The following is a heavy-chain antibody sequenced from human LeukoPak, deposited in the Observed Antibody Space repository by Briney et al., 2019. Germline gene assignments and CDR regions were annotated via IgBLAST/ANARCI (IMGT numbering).Heavy chain of an antibody. J-gene: IGHJ6*03. CDR1: GGSINGHF. CDR2: LYNSGST. D-gene: IGHD3-16*01. CDR3: AEGARQPLSMDV. V-gene: IGHV4-59*11. Sequence: MSSETLSLTCTVSGGSINGHFWSWIRQPPGKGLEWIGYLYNSGSTNYNPSLKSRVTISVDTSKNQFSLKLNSVTAADTAVYYCAEGARQPLSMDVWGKGTTVTVSS.